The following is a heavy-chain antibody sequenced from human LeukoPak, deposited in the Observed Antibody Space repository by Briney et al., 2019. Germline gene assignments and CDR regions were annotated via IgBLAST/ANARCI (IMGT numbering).Heavy chain of an antibody. CDR1: GGSISSGGYS. J-gene: IGHJ4*02. CDR3: AREVPQWRNKPYFDY. V-gene: IGHV4-30-2*01. Sequence: PSETLSLTCAVSGGSISSGGYSWSWIRQPPGKGLEWIGYIYHSGSTYYNPSLKSRVTISVDTSKNQFSLKLSSVTAADTAVYYCAREVPQWRNKPYFDYWGQGTLVTVSS. D-gene: IGHD6-19*01. CDR2: IYHSGST.